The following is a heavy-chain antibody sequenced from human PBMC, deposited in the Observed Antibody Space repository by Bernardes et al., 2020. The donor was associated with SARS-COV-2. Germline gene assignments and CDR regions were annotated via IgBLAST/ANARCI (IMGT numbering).Heavy chain of an antibody. CDR1: GGSISSYN. Sequence: SETLSLTCTVSGGSISSYNWGWIRQSPGKGLEWIGHIYYSGNTNYNPSLESRVTISIDTSKNQFSLKLSSVTAADTAVYYCARGWSIYGDNSLRTDYFDYWGQGTLVTVSS. V-gene: IGHV4-59*12. D-gene: IGHD4-17*01. J-gene: IGHJ4*02. CDR3: ARGWSIYGDNSLRTDYFDY. CDR2: IYYSGNT.